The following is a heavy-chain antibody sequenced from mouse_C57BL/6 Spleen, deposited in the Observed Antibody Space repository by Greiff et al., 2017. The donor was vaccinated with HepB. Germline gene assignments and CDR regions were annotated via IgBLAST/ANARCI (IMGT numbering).Heavy chain of an antibody. D-gene: IGHD2-5*01. CDR3: ARDGDSNPFDY. CDR2: ISDGGSYT. J-gene: IGHJ2*01. V-gene: IGHV5-4*01. CDR1: GFTFSSYA. Sequence: EVKLVESGGGLVKPGGSLKLSCAASGFTFSSYAMSWVRQTPEKRLEWVATISDGGSYTYYPDNVKGRFPISRDNAKNNLYLQMSHLKSEDTAMYYCARDGDSNPFDYWGQGTTLTVSS.